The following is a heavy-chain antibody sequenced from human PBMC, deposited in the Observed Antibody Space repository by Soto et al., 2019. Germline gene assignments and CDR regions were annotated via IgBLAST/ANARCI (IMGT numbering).Heavy chain of an antibody. CDR1: GGSVSSGSYY. CDR2: IYYSGST. V-gene: IGHV4-61*01. Sequence: SETLSLTCTVSGGSVSSGSYYWSWIRQPPGKGLEWIGYIYYSGSTNYNPSLKSRVTISVDTSKNQFSLKLSSVTAADTAVYYCARDDGSSWGQGTLVTVSS. J-gene: IGHJ5*02. CDR3: ARDDGSS.